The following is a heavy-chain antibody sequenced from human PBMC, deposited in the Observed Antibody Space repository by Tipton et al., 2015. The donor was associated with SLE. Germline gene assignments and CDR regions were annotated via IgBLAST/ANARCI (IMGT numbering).Heavy chain of an antibody. CDR1: GGTFSSYA. D-gene: IGHD3-22*01. V-gene: IGHV1-69*05. CDR2: IIPIFGTA. CDR3: ARERAEYYYDSSGYYWFDP. Sequence: QLVQSGAEVKKPGSSVKVSCKASGGTFSSYAISWVRQAPGQGLEWMGGIIPIFGTANYAQKFQGRVTITTDESTSTAYMELSSLRSEDTAVYYCARERAEYYYDSSGYYWFDPWGQGTLVTVSS. J-gene: IGHJ5*02.